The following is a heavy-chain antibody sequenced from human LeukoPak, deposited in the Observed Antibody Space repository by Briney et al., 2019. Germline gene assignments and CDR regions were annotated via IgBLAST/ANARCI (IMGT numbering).Heavy chain of an antibody. Sequence: GGSLRLSCAASGFAFSSYEMNWVRQAPGKGLEWVSYISSSGSTIYYADSVKGRFAIPRDNAKNSLYLQMNSLRAEDTAVYYCASFPSFYSSGWYAFDYWGQGTLVTVSS. D-gene: IGHD6-19*01. CDR1: GFAFSSYE. CDR3: ASFPSFYSSGWYAFDY. J-gene: IGHJ4*02. V-gene: IGHV3-48*03. CDR2: ISSSGSTI.